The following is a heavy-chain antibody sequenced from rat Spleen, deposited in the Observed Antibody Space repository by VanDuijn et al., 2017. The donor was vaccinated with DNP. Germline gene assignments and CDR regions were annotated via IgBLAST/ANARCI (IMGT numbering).Heavy chain of an antibody. D-gene: IGHD1-7*01. V-gene: IGHV5-20*01. CDR1: GFTFSDYY. CDR2: ISYDGGST. Sequence: EVQLVESGGGLVQPGRSLKLSCAASGFTFSDYYMAWVRQAPTRGLEWVAYISYDGGSTYYRNSVTGRFTISRDNAKSTLYLQMSNLRSEDMATYYCTRDLNYGYGYYFDYWGQGVMVTVSS. J-gene: IGHJ2*01. CDR3: TRDLNYGYGYYFDY.